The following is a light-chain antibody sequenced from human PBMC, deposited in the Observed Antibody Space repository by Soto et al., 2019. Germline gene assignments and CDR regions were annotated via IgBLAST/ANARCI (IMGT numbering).Light chain of an antibody. V-gene: IGKV3-11*01. Sequence: DIVLTQSPATLSLSPGERATLSCRASQSVSSYLAWYQQKPGQAPRLLIYDASNRATGIPARFSGSGSGTDFTLTISSLEPEDFAVYYCQQRSNWRYTFGQGTKVDIK. CDR1: QSVSSY. CDR2: DAS. J-gene: IGKJ2*01. CDR3: QQRSNWRYT.